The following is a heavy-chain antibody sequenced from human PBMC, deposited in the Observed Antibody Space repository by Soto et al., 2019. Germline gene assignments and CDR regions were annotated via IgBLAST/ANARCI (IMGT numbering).Heavy chain of an antibody. CDR3: ASPYYYDSSGYYYPFDY. CDR1: GGTFSSYA. D-gene: IGHD3-22*01. J-gene: IGHJ4*02. CDR2: IIPIFGTA. Sequence: QVQLVQSGAEVKKPGSSVKVSCKASGGTFSSYAISWVRQAPGQGLEWMGGIIPIFGTANYAQKFQGRVTITADESMSTAYMELSSLRSEDTAVYYCASPYYYDSSGYYYPFDYWGQGTLVTVSS. V-gene: IGHV1-69*01.